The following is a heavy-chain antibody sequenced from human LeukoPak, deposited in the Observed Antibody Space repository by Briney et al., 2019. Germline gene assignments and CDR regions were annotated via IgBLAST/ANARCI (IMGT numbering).Heavy chain of an antibody. J-gene: IGHJ3*02. CDR2: ISSSSSYI. Sequence: GGSLRLSCAASGFTFSSYSMNWVRQAPGKGLEWVSSISSSSSYIYYADSVKGRFTISRDNAKNSLYLQMNSLRAEDTAVYYCARGVDFWSGYYPDAFDIWGQGTMVTVSS. CDR1: GFTFSSYS. V-gene: IGHV3-21*01. D-gene: IGHD3-3*01. CDR3: ARGVDFWSGYYPDAFDI.